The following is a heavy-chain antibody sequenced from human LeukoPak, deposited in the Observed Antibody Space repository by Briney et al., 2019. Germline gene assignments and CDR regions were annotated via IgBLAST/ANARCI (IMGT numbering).Heavy chain of an antibody. CDR3: ARSYGYDAFDI. J-gene: IGHJ3*02. V-gene: IGHV3-21*01. CDR2: ISSSSTYI. D-gene: IGHD5-18*01. Sequence: GGSLRLSCAASGFTFSSNYMSWVRQAPGKGLEGVSSISSSSTYIYYADSVKGRLTISRDNANNSLYLLINSLRAEDTAVYYCARSYGYDAFDIWGQGTMVTVSS. CDR1: GFTFSSNY.